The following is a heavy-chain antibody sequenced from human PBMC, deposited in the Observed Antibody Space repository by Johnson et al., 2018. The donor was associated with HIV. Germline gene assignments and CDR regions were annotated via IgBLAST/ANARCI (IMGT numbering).Heavy chain of an antibody. Sequence: QVQLVESGGGVVQRGGSLRLSCVASGFTFSSYGMHWVRQAPGKGLEWVAFIRYDGTNTYYADSVKGRFTVSRENSKNTLYVEMNSLRVEDTAVYYCARDRVITFGGVIGRGAFDIWGQGTMVTVSS. CDR1: GFTFSSYG. CDR3: ARDRVITFGGVIGRGAFDI. V-gene: IGHV3-30*02. D-gene: IGHD3-16*02. J-gene: IGHJ3*02. CDR2: IRYDGTNT.